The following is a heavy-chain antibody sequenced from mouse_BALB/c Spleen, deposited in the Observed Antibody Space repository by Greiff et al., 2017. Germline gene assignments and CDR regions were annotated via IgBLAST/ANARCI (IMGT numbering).Heavy chain of an antibody. CDR1: GYTFTSYV. Sequence: VQLQQSGPELVKPGASVKMSCKASGYTFTSYVMHWVKQKPGQGLEWIGGINPNNGGTSYNQKFKGKATLTVDKSSSTAYMELRSLTSEDSAVYYCARRGVFWYYAMDYWGQGTSVTVSS. CDR2: INPNNGGT. V-gene: IGHV1-14*01. CDR3: ARRGVFWYYAMDY. J-gene: IGHJ4*01.